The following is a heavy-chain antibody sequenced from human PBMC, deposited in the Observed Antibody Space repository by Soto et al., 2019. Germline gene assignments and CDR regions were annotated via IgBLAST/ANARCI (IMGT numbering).Heavy chain of an antibody. CDR2: IYHSGST. D-gene: IGHD2-15*01. V-gene: IGHV4-30-2*01. CDR1: GGSISSGGYS. J-gene: IGHJ5*02. Sequence: QLQLQESGSGLVKPSQTLSLTCAVSGGSISSGGYSWSWIRQPPGKGLEWIGYIYHSGSTYYNPSLQSRVTISVDRSKNQFSLKLSSVTAADTAVYYCAREVAATLTQNWFDPWGQGTLVTVSS. CDR3: AREVAATLTQNWFDP.